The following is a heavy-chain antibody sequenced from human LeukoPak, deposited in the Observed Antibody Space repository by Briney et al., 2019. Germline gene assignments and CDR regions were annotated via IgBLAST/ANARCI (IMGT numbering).Heavy chain of an antibody. Sequence: SETLSLTCTVSGGSISSYYWSWIRQPPGKGLEWIGYIYYSGSTNYNPSLKSRVTISVDTSKNQFSLKLSSVTAADTAVYYCARHGGFGESHYYYYYGMDVWGQGTTVTVSS. CDR2: IYYSGST. CDR3: ARHGGFGESHYYYYYGMDV. CDR1: GGSISSYY. J-gene: IGHJ6*02. D-gene: IGHD3-10*01. V-gene: IGHV4-59*01.